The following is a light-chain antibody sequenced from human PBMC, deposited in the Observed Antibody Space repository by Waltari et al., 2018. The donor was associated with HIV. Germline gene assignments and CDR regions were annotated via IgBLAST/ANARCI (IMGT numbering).Light chain of an antibody. CDR1: TLPKQY. CDR2: KDR. V-gene: IGLV3-25*03. Sequence: SYGLTQPPSVSVSPGQTATITCSGDTLPKQYGYWYQQKPGHAPVMVINKDRERPSGIPERFSGSSSATTATLTISGVQPEDEADYYCQSSDISGNYWVLGGGTKLTVL. CDR3: QSSDISGNYWV. J-gene: IGLJ2*01.